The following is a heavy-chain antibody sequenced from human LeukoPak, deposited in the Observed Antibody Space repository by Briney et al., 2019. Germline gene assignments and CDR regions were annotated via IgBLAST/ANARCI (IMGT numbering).Heavy chain of an antibody. Sequence: GGSLRLSCAASGFTFSSYAMHWVRQAPGKGLEYVSAISSNGGSTYYANSVKGRFTISRDNSKNTLYLQMGSLRAEDMAVYYCASDYDTGTLGYWGQGTLVTVSS. J-gene: IGHJ4*02. CDR2: ISSNGGST. V-gene: IGHV3-64*01. D-gene: IGHD3-10*01. CDR3: ASDYDTGTLGY. CDR1: GFTFSSYA.